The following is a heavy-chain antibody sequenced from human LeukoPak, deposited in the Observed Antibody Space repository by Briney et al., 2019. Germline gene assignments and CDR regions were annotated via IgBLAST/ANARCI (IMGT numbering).Heavy chain of an antibody. D-gene: IGHD3-22*01. CDR1: GYSFTGYY. CDR2: INPNSGGT. V-gene: IGHV1-2*02. J-gene: IGHJ5*02. CDR3: ARDLVQSSGSNWFDP. Sequence: AASVKVSCKASGYSFTGYYMHWVRQAPGQGLEWMGWINPNSGGTNYAQKFQGRVTMTRATSISTAYMELSRLRSDDTGVYYCARDLVQSSGSNWFDPWGQGTLVTVSS.